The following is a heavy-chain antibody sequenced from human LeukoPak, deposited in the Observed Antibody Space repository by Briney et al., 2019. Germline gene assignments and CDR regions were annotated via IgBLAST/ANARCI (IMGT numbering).Heavy chain of an antibody. CDR2: INHSGST. V-gene: IGHV4-38-2*02. Sequence: SETLSLTCTVSGYSISSGYYWGWIRQPPGKGLEWIGEINHSGSTNYNPSLKSRVTISVDTSKNQFSLKLSSVTAADTAVYYCARGRHYGDLDYWGQGTLVTVSS. D-gene: IGHD4-17*01. CDR1: GYSISSGYY. J-gene: IGHJ4*02. CDR3: ARGRHYGDLDY.